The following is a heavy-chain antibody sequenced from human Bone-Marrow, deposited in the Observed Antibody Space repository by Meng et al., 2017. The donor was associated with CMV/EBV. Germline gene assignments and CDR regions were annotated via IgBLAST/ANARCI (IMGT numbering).Heavy chain of an antibody. CDR3: AKSRRSGSGSDFDY. D-gene: IGHD3-10*01. CDR1: GFTFTSYA. CDR2: IYSAGAII. Sequence: ASGFTFTSYALNWVRQTPGEGLEWVSTIYSAGAIIYYADSVKGRFATSRDNSKNMLYLQMDSLRVEDTAVYYCAKSRRSGSGSDFDYWGQGALVTVSS. J-gene: IGHJ4*02. V-gene: IGHV3-23*01.